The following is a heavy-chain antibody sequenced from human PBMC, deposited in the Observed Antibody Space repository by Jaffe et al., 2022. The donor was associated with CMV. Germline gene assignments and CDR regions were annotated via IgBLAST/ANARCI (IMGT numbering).Heavy chain of an antibody. V-gene: IGHV5-51*01. CDR2: IYPGNSET. J-gene: IGHJ6*03. D-gene: IGHD6-13*01. CDR3: ARHVGSRWTYYMDV. CDR1: GFFFISYW. Sequence: EVQLVQSGAEVKKPGESLKISCQGSGFFFISYWIGWVRQMPGRGLEWVGIIYPGNSETRYSPSFQGQVTISADKSISTAYLYWNGLKASDTAMYYCARHVGSRWTYYMDVWGKGTPVTVSS.